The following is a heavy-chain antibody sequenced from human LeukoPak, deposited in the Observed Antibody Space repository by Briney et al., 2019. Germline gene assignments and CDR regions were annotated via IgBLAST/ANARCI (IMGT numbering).Heavy chain of an antibody. Sequence: GGSLRLSCAASGFTFSSYGMHWVRQAPGRGLEWVAVIWYDGSNKYYADSVKGRFTISRDNSKNTLYLQMNSLRAEDTAVYYCASDGPGNYYDSSGSMDVWGQGTTVTVSS. CDR2: IWYDGSNK. CDR1: GFTFSSYG. V-gene: IGHV3-33*01. D-gene: IGHD3-22*01. J-gene: IGHJ6*02. CDR3: ASDGPGNYYDSSGSMDV.